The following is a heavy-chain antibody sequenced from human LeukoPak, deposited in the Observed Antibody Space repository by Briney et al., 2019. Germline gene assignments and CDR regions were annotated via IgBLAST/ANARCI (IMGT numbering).Heavy chain of an antibody. CDR3: AAGSGRSIEY. CDR1: GFTSSSYW. J-gene: IGHJ4*02. D-gene: IGHD6-19*01. V-gene: IGHV3-7*03. CDR2: IKHDESER. Sequence: PGGSLRLSCAASGFTSSSYWMSWVRQAPGKGLEWVANIKHDESERNYMESVKGRFTISRDNANNSLHLQMSNLRAEDTAVYYCAAGSGRSIEYWGQGTLVTVSS.